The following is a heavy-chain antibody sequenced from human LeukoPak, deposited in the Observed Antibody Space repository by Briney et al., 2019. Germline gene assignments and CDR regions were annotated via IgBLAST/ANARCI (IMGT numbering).Heavy chain of an antibody. J-gene: IGHJ4*02. D-gene: IGHD3-22*01. CDR2: IYSRGST. CDR3: ARHSRYYVNY. Sequence: SETLSLTCAVSGGSISSGGYYWSWIRQPPGKGLEWIGYIYSRGSTYYNPSLESRVTISVDTSKNQFSLKLRSVTAADTAVYYCARHSRYYVNYWGQGTLVTVSS. CDR1: GGSISSGGYY. V-gene: IGHV4-30-4*01.